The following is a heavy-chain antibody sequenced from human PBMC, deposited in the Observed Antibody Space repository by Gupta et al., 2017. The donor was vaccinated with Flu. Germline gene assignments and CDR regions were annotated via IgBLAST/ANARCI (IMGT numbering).Heavy chain of an antibody. J-gene: IGHJ6*02. V-gene: IGHV3-30*18. D-gene: IGHD1-1*01. CDR1: GFSFRNYG. Sequence: QEQVAESGGGVVQPGGSLRLSCAAFGFSFRNYGMHWGRQAPGNGVDWVAVTSYDGSNKFYADSVKGRFTISKDNSKDTLYLQMNSLRTEDTAVYYCAKDWKWNFNNFGMNVWGQGTTVTVSS. CDR3: AKDWKWNFNNFGMNV. CDR2: TSYDGSNK.